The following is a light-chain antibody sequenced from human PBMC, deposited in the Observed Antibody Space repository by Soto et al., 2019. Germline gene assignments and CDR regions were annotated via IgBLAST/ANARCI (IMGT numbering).Light chain of an antibody. CDR1: QSVSSN. V-gene: IGKV3-15*01. Sequence: EKVMTQSPATLSVSPGERATLSCRASQSVSSNLAWYQQKPGQAPRLLIYGASSRATGIPVRFSGSGSGTEFTLTISSLQSEDFAVYYCQQYNNWPLTFGQGTRLEN. CDR3: QQYNNWPLT. CDR2: GAS. J-gene: IGKJ5*01.